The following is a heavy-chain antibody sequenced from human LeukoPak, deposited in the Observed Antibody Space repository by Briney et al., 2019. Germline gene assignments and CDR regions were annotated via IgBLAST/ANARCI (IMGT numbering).Heavy chain of an antibody. V-gene: IGHV4-34*01. Sequence: TPSETLSLTCAVYGGSFSGDFWSWIRQSPGKGLEWIGEINHGGSTTYNPSLKSRLTMSVDTSKNQFYLKLNSLTAADTAVYYCARGWAGATVFTRISARPHFDYWGQGTLVTVSS. CDR1: GGSFSGDF. CDR3: ARGWAGATVFTRISARPHFDY. CDR2: INHGGST. J-gene: IGHJ4*02. D-gene: IGHD6-6*01.